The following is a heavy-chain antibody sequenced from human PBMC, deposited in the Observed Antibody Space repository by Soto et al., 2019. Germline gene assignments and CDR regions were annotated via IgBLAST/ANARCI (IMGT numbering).Heavy chain of an antibody. D-gene: IGHD6-13*01. Sequence: QVQLVQSGAEVKKPGASLKVSCKASGYTFTSYYMHWVRQAPGQGFEWLGRINSSGGRTTYAQKVQGRVPFTRDTSTSTVYMQLSRLRSEDTAVYDSVRGNSIWHTAALDCGGQGAMVTVSS. CDR2: INSSGGRT. J-gene: IGHJ4*02. CDR3: VRGNSIWHTAALDC. V-gene: IGHV1-46*01. CDR1: GYTFTSYY.